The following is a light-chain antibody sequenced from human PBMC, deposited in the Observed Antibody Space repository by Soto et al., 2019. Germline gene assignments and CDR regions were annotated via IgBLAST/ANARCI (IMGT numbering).Light chain of an antibody. V-gene: IGKV3-20*01. J-gene: IGKJ1*01. CDR2: GAS. CDR3: QQYGSPPWT. Sequence: EIVLTRSPGTLSLSPGERATLSCRASQRVSNSWIAWYQHKPGQAPRLLIYGASSSAAGIPDRFSGGGSGTDFTLTITRLEPEDSAVFYCQQYGSPPWTFGQGTKVEIK. CDR1: QRVSNSW.